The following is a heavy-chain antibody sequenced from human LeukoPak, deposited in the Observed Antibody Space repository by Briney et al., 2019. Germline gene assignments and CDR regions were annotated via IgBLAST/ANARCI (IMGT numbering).Heavy chain of an antibody. CDR3: ARRHFGSALRGY. D-gene: IGHD3-10*01. CDR2: INYSGST. Sequence: PSETLSLTCTVSGGSVSSTYYWSWIRQPPGKGLEWIASINYSGSTYYNPSLKSRVTISVDTSKNQFSLKLSSVTAADTAVYYCARRHFGSALRGYWGQGTLVTVSS. V-gene: IGHV4-39*01. J-gene: IGHJ4*02. CDR1: GGSVSSTYY.